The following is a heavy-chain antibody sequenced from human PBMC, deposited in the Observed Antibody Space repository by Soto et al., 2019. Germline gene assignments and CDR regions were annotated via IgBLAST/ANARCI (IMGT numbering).Heavy chain of an antibody. CDR3: ARLDSSSWAFDY. V-gene: IGHV3-74*01. CDR2: TNSDGSDT. D-gene: IGHD6-13*01. CDR1: GFTFSSYW. J-gene: IGHJ4*02. Sequence: PGGSLRLSCAASGFTFSSYWMYWVRQAPGKGLVWVSRTNSDGSDTTYADSVKGRFTISRDNAKNTLYLQMNSLRAEDTAVYYCARLDSSSWAFDYWGQGTLVTVSS.